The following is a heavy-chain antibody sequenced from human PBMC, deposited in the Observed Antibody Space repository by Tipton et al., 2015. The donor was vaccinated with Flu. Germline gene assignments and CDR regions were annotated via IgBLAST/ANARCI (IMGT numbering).Heavy chain of an antibody. CDR1: GFTFSSYW. CDR2: IKQDGSEK. CDR3: ARFAYSSSSYYYGMDV. Sequence: SLRLSCAASGFTFSSYWMSWVRQAPGKGLEWVANIKQDGSEKYYVDSVKGRFTISRDNAKNSLYLQMNSLRAEDTAVYYCARFAYSSSSYYYGMDVWGQGTTVTVSS. J-gene: IGHJ6*02. D-gene: IGHD6-6*01. V-gene: IGHV3-7*01.